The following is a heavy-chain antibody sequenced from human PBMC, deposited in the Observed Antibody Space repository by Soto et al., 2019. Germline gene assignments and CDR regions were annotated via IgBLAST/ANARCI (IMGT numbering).Heavy chain of an antibody. Sequence: EVQLVESGGGLVQPGRSLRLSCAASGFTFGDYAMHWVRQAPGKGLEWVSGISRNSGSIGSADSVKGRFTISRDNAKNSLYLQMNSLRAEDTALYYGAKSWRYLDCFVPWGQGPLVTVSS. CDR2: ISRNSGSI. CDR1: GFTFGDYA. J-gene: IGHJ5*02. D-gene: IGHD1-20*01. V-gene: IGHV3-9*01. CDR3: AKSWRYLDCFVP.